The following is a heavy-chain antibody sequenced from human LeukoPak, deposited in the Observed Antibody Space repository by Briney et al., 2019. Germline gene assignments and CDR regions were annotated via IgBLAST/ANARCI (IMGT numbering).Heavy chain of an antibody. J-gene: IGHJ4*02. CDR2: ISGNTSYI. CDR1: GFTLFSYS. D-gene: IGHD3-22*01. Sequence: GGSLRLSCVASGFTLFSYSINWVRQAPGKGLEWVSSISGNTSYIYYADSVKGRFIISRDNAKNSLYLQMNSLRAEDTAVYYCARDLVVAEDYFDYWGQGTLVTVSS. CDR3: ARDLVVAEDYFDY. V-gene: IGHV3-21*01.